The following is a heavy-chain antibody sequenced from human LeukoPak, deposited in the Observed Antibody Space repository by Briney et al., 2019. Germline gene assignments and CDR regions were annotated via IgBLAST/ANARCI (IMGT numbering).Heavy chain of an antibody. D-gene: IGHD1-7*01. CDR3: ARGARTFDY. CDR1: GGSLTNSY. J-gene: IGHJ4*02. Sequence: PSDTLSLTCTVSGGSLTNSYRSWIRQPPGKGLESIVYIYYSGSTNYHPSLHSRVTISVDTSENQFSLKPTSVTAADTAVYYCARGARTFDYWGQGTLVTVSS. V-gene: IGHV4-59*07. CDR2: IYYSGST.